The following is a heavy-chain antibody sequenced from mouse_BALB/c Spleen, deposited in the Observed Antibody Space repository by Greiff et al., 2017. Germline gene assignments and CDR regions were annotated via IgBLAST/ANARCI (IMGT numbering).Heavy chain of an antibody. V-gene: IGHV5-12-1*01. D-gene: IGHD2-5*01. J-gene: IGHJ2*01. CDR1: GFAFSSYD. Sequence: EVMLVESGGGLVKPGGSLKLSCAASGFAFSSYDMSWVRQTPEKRLEWVAYISSGGGSTYYPDTVKGRFTISRDNAKNTLYLQMSSLKSEDTAMYYCARHVPIVGLTYYFDYWGQGTTLTVSS. CDR3: ARHVPIVGLTYYFDY. CDR2: ISSGGGST.